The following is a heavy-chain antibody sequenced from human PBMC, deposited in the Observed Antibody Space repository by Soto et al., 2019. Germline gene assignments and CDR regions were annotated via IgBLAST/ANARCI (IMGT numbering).Heavy chain of an antibody. CDR2: IYYSGST. J-gene: IGHJ3*02. Sequence: PSETLSLTCTVSGGSISSGGYYWSWIRQHPGKGLEWIGYIYYSGSTYYNPSLKSRVTISVDTSKNQFSLKLSSVTAADTAVYYCARDLLIRFGTPGALDIWGQGTMVTVSS. D-gene: IGHD3-10*01. CDR3: ARDLLIRFGTPGALDI. CDR1: GGSISSGGYY. V-gene: IGHV4-31*03.